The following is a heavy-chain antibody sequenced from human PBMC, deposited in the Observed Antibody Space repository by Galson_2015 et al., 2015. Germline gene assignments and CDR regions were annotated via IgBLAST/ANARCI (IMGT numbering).Heavy chain of an antibody. D-gene: IGHD3-3*01. CDR1: EFTFSSYY. CDR2: ISSTTTYI. V-gene: IGHV3-21*01. Sequence: SLRLSCAASEFTFSSYYMSWVRQAPGKGLEWVSSISSTTTYIYYADSVKGRFTISRDNAKNSLYLQMNSLGAEDTAVYYCARQISGYDFWSGYYPTNFDYRGQGTLVTVSS. CDR3: ARQISGYDFWSGYYPTNFDY. J-gene: IGHJ4*02.